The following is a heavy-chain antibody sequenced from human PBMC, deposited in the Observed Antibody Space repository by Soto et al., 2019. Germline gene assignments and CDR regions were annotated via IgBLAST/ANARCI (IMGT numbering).Heavy chain of an antibody. CDR2: IYYSGST. Sequence: SETLSLTCTVSGGSIGSGVYYWSWIRHHPGKGLEWIGYIYYSGSTYYNPSLKSRVTISVDTSKNQFSLKLSSVTAADTAVYYCARAVTMVRGANWFDPWGQGTMVTVYS. V-gene: IGHV4-31*03. J-gene: IGHJ5*02. CDR3: ARAVTMVRGANWFDP. CDR1: GGSIGSGVYY. D-gene: IGHD3-10*01.